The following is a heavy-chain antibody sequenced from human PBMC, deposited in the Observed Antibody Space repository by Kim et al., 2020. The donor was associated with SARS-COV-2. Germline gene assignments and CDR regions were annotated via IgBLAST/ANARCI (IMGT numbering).Heavy chain of an antibody. CDR3: ARDHVVRGVIIFFDY. Sequence: PSLQSRVTISVDTSKNQFSLKLSSVTAADTAVYYCARDHVVRGVIIFFDYWGQGTLVTVSS. D-gene: IGHD3-10*01. V-gene: IGHV4-59*01. J-gene: IGHJ4*02.